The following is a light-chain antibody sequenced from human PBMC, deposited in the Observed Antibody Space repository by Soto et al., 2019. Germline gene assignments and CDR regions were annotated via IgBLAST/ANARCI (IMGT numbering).Light chain of an antibody. V-gene: IGLV2-23*02. CDR3: CSYTGSSRDV. J-gene: IGLJ1*01. Sequence: QPASVSGSPGQSITISCTGFSSDIGTYNLVSWYQQHPGKAPKLMIYEVTKRPSGVSNRFSGSKSGYTASLTVSGLQGEDEADYYCCSYTGSSRDVFGPGTKVTVL. CDR2: EVT. CDR1: SSDIGTYNL.